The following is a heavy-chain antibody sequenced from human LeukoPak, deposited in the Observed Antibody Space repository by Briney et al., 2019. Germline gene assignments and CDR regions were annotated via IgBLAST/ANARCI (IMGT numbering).Heavy chain of an antibody. J-gene: IGHJ4*02. CDR1: RGAFSGYA. CDR3: ARGLRATVTDYFDY. D-gene: IGHD4-11*01. Sequence: SVKVSCKSSRGAFSGYAISWVRQATEQELKWMGGIIPIFGTANYAQKFQGRVTITTDESTSTAYMELSSLRSEDTAVYYCARGLRATVTDYFDYWGQGTLVTVSS. CDR2: IIPIFGTA. V-gene: IGHV1-69*05.